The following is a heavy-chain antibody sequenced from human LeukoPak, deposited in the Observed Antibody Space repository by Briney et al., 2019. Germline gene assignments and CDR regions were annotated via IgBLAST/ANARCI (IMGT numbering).Heavy chain of an antibody. CDR2: INHSGST. V-gene: IGHV4-34*01. CDR3: ARARKLRSLEWPLDY. Sequence: PSETLSLTCAVYGGSFSGYYWSWIRQPPGKGLEWIGKINHSGSTNYNPSLKSRVTISVDTSQNQFCLKLSSVTAADTAVYYCARARKLRSLEWPLDYWGQGTLVTVSS. J-gene: IGHJ4*02. D-gene: IGHD3-3*01. CDR1: GGSFSGYY.